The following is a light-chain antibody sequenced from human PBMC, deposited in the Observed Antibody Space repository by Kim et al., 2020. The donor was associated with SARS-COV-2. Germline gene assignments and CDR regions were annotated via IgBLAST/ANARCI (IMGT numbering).Light chain of an antibody. V-gene: IGLV2-11*01. J-gene: IGLJ3*02. CDR3: CSYAGSYLWV. CDR1: SSDVGGYNY. CDR2: DVS. Sequence: GQSVTISCTGTSSDVGGYNYVSWYQQHPGKAPKLMIYDVSKRPSGVPDRFSGSKSGNTASLTISGLQAEDEADYYCCSYAGSYLWVFGGGTKLTVL.